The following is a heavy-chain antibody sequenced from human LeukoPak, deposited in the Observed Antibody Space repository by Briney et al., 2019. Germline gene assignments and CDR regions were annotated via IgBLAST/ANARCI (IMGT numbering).Heavy chain of an antibody. CDR3: ARGGTYSSGLPGS. J-gene: IGHJ5*02. V-gene: IGHV3-74*01. D-gene: IGHD5-18*01. CDR2: INSDGSST. Sequence: GGSLRLSCAASGFTISGYWMHWVRQAPGKGLVWVSRINSDGSSTNYADSVKGRFTISRDNAKNTLYLQMNTLRAEDTAVYYWARGGTYSSGLPGSWGQGTLVTVSS. CDR1: GFTISGYW.